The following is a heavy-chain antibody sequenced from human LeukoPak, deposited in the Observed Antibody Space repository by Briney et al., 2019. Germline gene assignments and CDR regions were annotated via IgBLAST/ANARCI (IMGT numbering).Heavy chain of an antibody. V-gene: IGHV3-48*01. J-gene: IGHJ4*02. CDR1: GFTFSSYS. CDR3: ARVGGDYNYKSAPFDY. CDR2: ISSSSSTI. Sequence: PGGSLRLSCAASGFTFSSYSMNWVRQAPGKGLEWVSYISSSSSTIYYADSVKGRFTISRDNAKNSLYLQMNSLRAEDTAVYYCARVGGDYNYKSAPFDYWGQGTLVTVSS. D-gene: IGHD5-24*01.